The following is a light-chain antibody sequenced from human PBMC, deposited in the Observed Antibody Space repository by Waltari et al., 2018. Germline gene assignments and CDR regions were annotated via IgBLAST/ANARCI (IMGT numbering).Light chain of an antibody. Sequence: IVLTQSPGTLSLSPGERATLPCRASQSIGRSLVWYQQKPGQAPRLLIYDVSRRATGIPDRFSGSGYGTDFSLTISRLEPEDFAVYYCQKYERLPATFGQGTTVEIK. CDR2: DVS. CDR1: QSIGRS. V-gene: IGKV3-20*01. CDR3: QKYERLPAT. J-gene: IGKJ1*01.